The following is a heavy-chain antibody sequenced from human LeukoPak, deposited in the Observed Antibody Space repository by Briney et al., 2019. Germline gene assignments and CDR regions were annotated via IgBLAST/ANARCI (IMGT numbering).Heavy chain of an antibody. CDR2: IRYDGSNK. D-gene: IGHD1-1*01. Sequence: GGSLRLSCAASGFTFSSYGMHWVRQAPGKGLEWVAFIRYDGSNKYYADSVKGRFTISRDNSKNTLYLQMNSLRAEDTAVYYCAKDRSTKLASAEYFQHWGQGTLVTVSS. V-gene: IGHV3-30*02. CDR3: AKDRSTKLASAEYFQH. CDR1: GFTFSSYG. J-gene: IGHJ1*01.